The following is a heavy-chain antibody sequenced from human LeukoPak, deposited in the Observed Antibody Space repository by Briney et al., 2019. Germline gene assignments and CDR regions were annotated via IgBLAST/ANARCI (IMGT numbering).Heavy chain of an antibody. CDR1: GYTFTSYY. CDR2: INPSGGST. CDR3: ARGTEPPYYDFWSGYSSYYFDY. Sequence: GASVKVSCKASGYTFTSYYMHWVRQAPGQGLEWMGIINPSGGSTSYAQKFQGRVTMTRDTSTSTVYMELSSLRSEDTAVYYCARGTEPPYYDFWSGYSSYYFDYWGQGTLVTVSS. D-gene: IGHD3-3*01. J-gene: IGHJ4*02. V-gene: IGHV1-46*01.